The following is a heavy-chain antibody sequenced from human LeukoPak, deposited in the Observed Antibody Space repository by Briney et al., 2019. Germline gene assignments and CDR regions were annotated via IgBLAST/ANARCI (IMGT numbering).Heavy chain of an antibody. V-gene: IGHV1-8*01. D-gene: IGHD6-13*01. J-gene: IGHJ5*02. Sequence: ASVKVSCKASGYTFTSYDINWERQATGQGLEWMGWMNPNSGNTGYAQKFQGRVTMTRNTSISTAYMELSSLRSEDTAVYYCARAQDSSPHLNWFDPWGQGTLVTVSS. CDR2: MNPNSGNT. CDR3: ARAQDSSPHLNWFDP. CDR1: GYTFTSYD.